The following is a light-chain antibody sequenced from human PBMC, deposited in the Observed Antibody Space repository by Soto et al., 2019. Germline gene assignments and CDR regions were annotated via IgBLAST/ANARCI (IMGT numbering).Light chain of an antibody. CDR1: QNFGSTY. J-gene: IGKJ3*01. Sequence: EVVLTHSPDTLSLSPGERSTLSCRASQNFGSTYLAFYQQKRGQAPRFLIYVASSRATGIPDRFSGSGSGTKCTLTISRLEPADFAGYYCQQYGLSPTTFGRRSKVDL. CDR3: QQYGLSPTT. V-gene: IGKV3-20*01. CDR2: VAS.